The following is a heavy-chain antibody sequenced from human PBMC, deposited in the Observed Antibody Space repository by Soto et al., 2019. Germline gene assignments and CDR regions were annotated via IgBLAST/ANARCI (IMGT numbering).Heavy chain of an antibody. V-gene: IGHV1-8*01. J-gene: IGHJ4*02. CDR2: MNPNSGNT. CDR3: ARGEPPGLRVSGY. CDR1: GYTFTSYD. Sequence: VSVKVSSKSPGYTFTSYDLNWVRHATGKGLEWMGWMNPNSGNTGYSQKFQGRVTMTRNTSISTAYMELSSLRSEDTAVYYCARGEPPGLRVSGYWGQGTVVTVSS. D-gene: IGHD3-16*01.